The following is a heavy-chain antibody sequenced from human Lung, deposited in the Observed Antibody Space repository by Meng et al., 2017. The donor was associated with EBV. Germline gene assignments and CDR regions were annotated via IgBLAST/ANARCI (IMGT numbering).Heavy chain of an antibody. CDR2: INHSGST. Sequence: QVHLQQWGAGLLKPSETLSLTCAVYGGSFSGYYWSWIRQPPGKGLEWIGEINHSGSTNYNPSLKSRVTISVDTSKNQFSLKLSSVTAADTAVYYCAVTRYCSGGSCFDYWGQGTLVTVSS. V-gene: IGHV4-34*01. CDR1: GGSFSGYY. J-gene: IGHJ4*02. CDR3: AVTRYCSGGSCFDY. D-gene: IGHD2-15*01.